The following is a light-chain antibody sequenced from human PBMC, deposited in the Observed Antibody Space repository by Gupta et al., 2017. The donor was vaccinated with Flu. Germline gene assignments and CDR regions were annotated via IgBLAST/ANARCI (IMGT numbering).Light chain of an antibody. J-gene: IGLJ3*02. V-gene: IGLV1-40*01. CDR2: GNN. CDR1: SSNIGAGFD. CDR3: QSYDSSLSGWV. Sequence: QSVLMQPPSLSGAPGQSVTISCTGTSSNIGAGFDVHWYQQLPGTAPKLLIYGNNNRPSGVPDRISGSKSGTSASPAITGLQAEDEADYYCQSYDSSLSGWVFGGGTKLTVL.